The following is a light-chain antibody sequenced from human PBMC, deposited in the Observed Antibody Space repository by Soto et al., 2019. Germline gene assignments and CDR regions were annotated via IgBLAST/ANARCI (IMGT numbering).Light chain of an antibody. CDR2: GAF. CDR3: QQRNIWPPVT. J-gene: IGKJ5*01. V-gene: IGKV3-11*01. Sequence: EILFTQSPATLSLSRGERATLXXRGSPSVTNFLAWYQQKPGQATRLLXYGAFNRATGIPARFSGSGSGTDFTLTISSLEPEDSAIYYCQQRNIWPPVTFGQGTRLEIK. CDR1: PSVTNF.